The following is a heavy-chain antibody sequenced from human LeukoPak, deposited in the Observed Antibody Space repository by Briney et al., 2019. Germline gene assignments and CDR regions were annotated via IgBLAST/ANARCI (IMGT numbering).Heavy chain of an antibody. Sequence: SETLSLTCAVKGGSFRGYYWSWIRQPPGKGLKWIGEINHSGSTNYNPSLKSRVTISVDTSKNQFSLKLSSVTAADTAVYYCARGQRRYCSSTSCYTFDYWGQGTLVTVSS. CDR1: GGSFRGYY. CDR3: ARGQRRYCSSTSCYTFDY. J-gene: IGHJ4*02. V-gene: IGHV4-34*01. D-gene: IGHD2-2*02. CDR2: INHSGST.